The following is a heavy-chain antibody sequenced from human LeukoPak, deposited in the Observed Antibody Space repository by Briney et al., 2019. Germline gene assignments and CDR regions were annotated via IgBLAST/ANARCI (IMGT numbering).Heavy chain of an antibody. CDR3: ARNWFDP. Sequence: GGSLRLSCAVSGITLSNYGMSWVRQAPGKGLEWVAGLSGSGGGTNYADSVQGRFTISRDKSKNTVYLQMNSLRFEDTAMYYCARNWFDPWGQGTLVTVSS. J-gene: IGHJ5*02. V-gene: IGHV3-23*01. CDR1: GITLSNYG. CDR2: LSGSGGGT.